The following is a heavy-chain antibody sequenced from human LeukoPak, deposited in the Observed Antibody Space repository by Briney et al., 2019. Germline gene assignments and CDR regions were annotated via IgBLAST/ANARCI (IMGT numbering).Heavy chain of an antibody. CDR2: ISGSGGST. D-gene: IGHD4-17*01. V-gene: IGHV3-23*01. CDR3: AKRATVTTFSNHNYFDY. Sequence: GGSLRLSCAASGFTFSSYAMSWVRQAPGKGLEWVSAISGSGGSTYYADSVKGRFTVSRDNSKNTLYLQMNSLRAEDTAVYYCAKRATVTTFSNHNYFDYWGQGTLVTVSS. J-gene: IGHJ4*02. CDR1: GFTFSSYA.